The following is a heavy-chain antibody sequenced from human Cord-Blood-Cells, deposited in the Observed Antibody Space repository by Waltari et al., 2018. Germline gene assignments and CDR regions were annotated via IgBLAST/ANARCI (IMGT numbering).Heavy chain of an antibody. CDR3: ARGYSGYDPYYFDY. CDR1: GFSFSSYG. J-gene: IGHJ4*02. Sequence: VQLVESGGGVVQPGRSLRLSCAASGFSFSSYGMTWVRQAPGKGLEWVAVIWYDGSNKYYADSVKGRFTISRDNSKNTLYLQMNSLRAEDTAVYYCARGYSGYDPYYFDYWGQGTLVTVSS. V-gene: IGHV3-33*01. D-gene: IGHD5-12*01. CDR2: IWYDGSNK.